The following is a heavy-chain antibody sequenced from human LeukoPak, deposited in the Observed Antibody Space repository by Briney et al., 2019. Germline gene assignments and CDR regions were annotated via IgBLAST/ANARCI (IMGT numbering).Heavy chain of an antibody. CDR2: IKQDGSEK. CDR3: VRYSSSSRHLFES. D-gene: IGHD6-6*01. Sequence: GGSLRLSCAGSGFTFSSFWMSWVRQAPGKGLEWVANIKQDGSEKYYVDSVKGRFTISRDNAKNSLYLQMNSLGAEDTAVYYCVRYSSSSRHLFESWGQGTLVTVSS. CDR1: GFTFSSFW. V-gene: IGHV3-7*01. J-gene: IGHJ4*02.